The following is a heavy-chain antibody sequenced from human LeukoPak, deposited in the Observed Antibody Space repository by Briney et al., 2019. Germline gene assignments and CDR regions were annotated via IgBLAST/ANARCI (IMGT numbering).Heavy chain of an antibody. CDR2: ISPNSGDT. CDR3: ARDRLVIVGASNY. V-gene: IGHV1-2*02. CDR1: GYTFTDYY. D-gene: IGHD1-26*01. Sequence: GASVKVSCKASGYTFTDYYMHWVRQAPGQGLEWMGWISPNSGDTNYAQKFQGRVTMTKDTTVSTAYMELSSLRSDDTAVYYCARDRLVIVGASNYWGQGTLVTVSS. J-gene: IGHJ4*02.